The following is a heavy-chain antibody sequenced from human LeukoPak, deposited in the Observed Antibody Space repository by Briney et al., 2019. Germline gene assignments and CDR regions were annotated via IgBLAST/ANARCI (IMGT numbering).Heavy chain of an antibody. CDR3: ARVCDSSGYVDY. CDR1: GGSISSYY. J-gene: IGHJ4*02. V-gene: IGHV4-59*12. D-gene: IGHD3-22*01. CDR2: IYYSGST. Sequence: SETLSLTCTVSGGSISSYYWSWIRQPPGKGLEWIGYIYYSGSTNYNPSLKSRVTISVDTSKNQFSLKLSSVTAADTAVYYCARVCDSSGYVDYWGQGTLVTVSS.